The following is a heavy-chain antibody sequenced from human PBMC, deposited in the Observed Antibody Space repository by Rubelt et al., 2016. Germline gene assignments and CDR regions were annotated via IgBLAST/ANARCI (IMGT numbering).Heavy chain of an antibody. CDR3: ARKWISSGWYVAY. Sequence: QVQLQESGPGLVKPPETLSLTCTVSGGSVSSVSYYWSWIRQPPGKGLEWIGYIYYSGSTNYNPSLKSRVTISVDTSKNQFSRRLRVGTAAETSVYYCARKWISSGWYVAYWGQGTLVTVSS. CDR1: GGSVSSVSYY. D-gene: IGHD6-19*01. J-gene: IGHJ4*02. CDR2: IYYSGST. V-gene: IGHV4-61*01.